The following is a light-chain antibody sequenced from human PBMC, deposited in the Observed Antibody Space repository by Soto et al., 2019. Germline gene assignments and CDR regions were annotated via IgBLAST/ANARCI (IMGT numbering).Light chain of an antibody. CDR3: QQYGSSPPVT. CDR2: GAS. J-gene: IGKJ5*01. V-gene: IGKV3-20*01. Sequence: EMGLTQSPGTLSLSPGERATLSCRASQSVSSRDLAWYQQKPGQAPRLLIYGASSSATGIPDRFSGSGSGTGFTPAIRGLEPDDFAVYDCQQYGSSPPVTFGQRTRLEIK. CDR1: QSVSSRD.